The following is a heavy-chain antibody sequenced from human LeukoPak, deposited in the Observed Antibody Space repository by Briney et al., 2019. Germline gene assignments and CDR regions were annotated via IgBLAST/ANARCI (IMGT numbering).Heavy chain of an antibody. V-gene: IGHV3-48*01. J-gene: IGHJ5*02. CDR3: ARDSRYCSGGSCYSGWFDP. D-gene: IGHD2-15*01. CDR1: GFTFSSYS. Sequence: SGGSLRLSCAASGFTFSSYSMNWVRQAPGKGLEWLSYISSSSGTIYYADSVKGRFTISRDNSKNTLYLQMNSLRAEDTAVYYCARDSRYCSGGSCYSGWFDPWGQGTLVTVSS. CDR2: ISSSSGTI.